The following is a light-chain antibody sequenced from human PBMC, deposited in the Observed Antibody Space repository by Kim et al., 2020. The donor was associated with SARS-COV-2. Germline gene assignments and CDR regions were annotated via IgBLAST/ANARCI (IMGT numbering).Light chain of an antibody. V-gene: IGKV1-27*01. CDR2: DAS. CDR3: QKYNSAPWT. J-gene: IGKJ1*01. Sequence: SAVGDRFTITCRASQGSSNSLAWYQQKPGKDPKVLIYDASTLQSGVPSRFSGSGSGTDFTLTISSLQPEDVATYYCQKYNSAPWTLGQGTKVDIK. CDR1: QGSSNS.